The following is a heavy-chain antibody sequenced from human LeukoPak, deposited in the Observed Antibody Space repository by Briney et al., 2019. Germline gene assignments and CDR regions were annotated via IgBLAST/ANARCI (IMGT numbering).Heavy chain of an antibody. CDR3: ARDGEFWFDP. J-gene: IGHJ5*02. CDR1: GYTFTSHG. Sequence: ASVKVSCKASGYTFTSHGISWVRQAPGQGLEWMGWISTYNGNTNYAQKLQGRVSMTTDTSTSTAYMDLRSLRSDDTAVYYCARDGEFWFDPWGQGTLVTVSS. D-gene: IGHD3-10*01. V-gene: IGHV1-18*01. CDR2: ISTYNGNT.